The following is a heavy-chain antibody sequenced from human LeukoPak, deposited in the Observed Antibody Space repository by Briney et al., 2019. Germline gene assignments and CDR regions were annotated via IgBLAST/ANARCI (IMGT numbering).Heavy chain of an antibody. CDR1: GYTFTSYG. D-gene: IGHD3-22*01. J-gene: IGHJ3*02. Sequence: ASVKVSCKASGYTFTSYGISWVRQAPGQGLEWMGWISAYNGNTNYAQKLQGRVTMTTDTSTSTAYMELRSLRSDDTAVYYCARSSSPQKWLSDSDAFDIWGQGTMVTVSS. CDR3: ARSSSPQKWLSDSDAFDI. V-gene: IGHV1-18*01. CDR2: ISAYNGNT.